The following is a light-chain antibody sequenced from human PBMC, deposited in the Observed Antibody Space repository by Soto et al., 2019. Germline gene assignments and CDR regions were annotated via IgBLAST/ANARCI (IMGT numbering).Light chain of an antibody. CDR1: SSDVGGYNF. CDR3: CSYAGSHTYV. CDR2: DVN. V-gene: IGLV2-11*01. Sequence: QSVLTQARSVSGSPGQSVTISCTGTSSDVGGYNFVSWYQQHPGKAPKLMIYDVNKRPSGVPDRFSGSKSGYTASLTISGLQAEDEADYFCCSYAGSHTYVFGTGTKVTVL. J-gene: IGLJ1*01.